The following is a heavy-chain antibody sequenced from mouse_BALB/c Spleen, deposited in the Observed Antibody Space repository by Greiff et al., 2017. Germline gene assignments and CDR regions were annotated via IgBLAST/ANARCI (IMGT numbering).Heavy chain of an antibody. CDR1: GFNIKDTY. J-gene: IGHJ3*01. V-gene: IGHV14-3*02. D-gene: IGHD2-1*01. CDR2: IDPANGNT. CDR3: APYGNPWFAY. Sequence: LVESGAELVKPGASVKLSCTASGFNIKDTYMHWVKQRPEQGLEWIGRIDPANGNTKYDPKFQGKATITADTSSNTAYLQLSSLTSEDTAVYYCAPYGNPWFAYWGQGTLVTVSA.